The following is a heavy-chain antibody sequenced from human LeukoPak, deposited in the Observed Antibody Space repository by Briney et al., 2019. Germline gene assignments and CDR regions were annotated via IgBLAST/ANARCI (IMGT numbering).Heavy chain of an antibody. J-gene: IGHJ4*02. V-gene: IGHV3-66*01. CDR3: ARCMSSVYFDNY. CDR1: GFTVSTNY. Sequence: PGGSLRLSCAASGFTVSTNYMSWVRQAPGKGLEWVSVIYSGGSTYYADSVKGRFTISRDSSKNTLYLQMNSLRAEDTAVYYCARCMSSVYFDNYWGQGTLVTVSS. D-gene: IGHD3-22*01. CDR2: IYSGGST.